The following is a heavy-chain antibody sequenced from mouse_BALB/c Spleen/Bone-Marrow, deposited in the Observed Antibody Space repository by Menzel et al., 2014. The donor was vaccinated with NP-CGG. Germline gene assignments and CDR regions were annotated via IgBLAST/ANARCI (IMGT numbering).Heavy chain of an antibody. Sequence: VHLQQSGPELVRPGASVKMSCKASGYTFTSYWMHWVKQRPGQGLEWIGMIDPSNSETRLNQKFKDKATLNVDKSSNTAYMQLSSLTSEDSAVYYCARNYRYPRPYAMDYWGQGTSVTVSS. CDR1: GYTFTSYW. CDR3: ARNYRYPRPYAMDY. CDR2: IDPSNSET. J-gene: IGHJ4*01. D-gene: IGHD2-14*01. V-gene: IGHV1S127*01.